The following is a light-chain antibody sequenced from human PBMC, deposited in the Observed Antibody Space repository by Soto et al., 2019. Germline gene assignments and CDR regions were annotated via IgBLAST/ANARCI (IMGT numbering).Light chain of an antibody. Sequence: LTQPPSASGTPGQRVTISCSGSSSNIGSNTVNWYQQLPGTAPKLLIYSNNQRPSGVPDRFSGSKSGTSASLAISGRQSEDEADYYCAALDDSLNGYVFGTGTKVTVL. J-gene: IGLJ1*01. V-gene: IGLV1-44*01. CDR1: SSNIGSNT. CDR2: SNN. CDR3: AALDDSLNGYV.